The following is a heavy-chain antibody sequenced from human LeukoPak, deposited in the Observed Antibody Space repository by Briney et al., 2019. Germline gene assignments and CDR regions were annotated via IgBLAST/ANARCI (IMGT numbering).Heavy chain of an antibody. V-gene: IGHV1-69*04. J-gene: IGHJ3*02. CDR2: IIPMLGIA. D-gene: IGHD3-22*01. Sequence: GASVKVSCKASGGTFSSYTISWVRQAPGQGREWMGRIIPMLGIANYARKFQGRVTITAEKSTSTAYMELSSLRSEDTAVYYCAREGPTMIVLADAFDIWGQGTMITVSS. CDR3: AREGPTMIVLADAFDI. CDR1: GGTFSSYT.